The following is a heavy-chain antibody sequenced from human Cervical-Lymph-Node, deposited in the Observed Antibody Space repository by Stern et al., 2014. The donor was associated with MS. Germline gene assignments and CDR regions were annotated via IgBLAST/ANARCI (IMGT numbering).Heavy chain of an antibody. V-gene: IGHV3-30*18. CDR3: AKGSGGSCYAYCGMNEDWFDP. J-gene: IGHJ5*02. CDR2: ISYDGSNK. CDR1: GFTFSSYG. D-gene: IGHD2-15*01. Sequence: QVQLVESGGGVVQPGRSLRLSCAASGFTFSSYGMHWVRQAPGKGLEWVAVISYDGSNKYYADSVKGRFTISRDNSKNTLYLQMNSLRAEDTAVYYCAKGSGGSCYAYCGMNEDWFDPWGQGTLVTVSS.